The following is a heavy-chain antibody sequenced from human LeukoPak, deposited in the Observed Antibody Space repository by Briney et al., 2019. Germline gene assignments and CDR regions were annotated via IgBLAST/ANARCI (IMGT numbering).Heavy chain of an antibody. Sequence: GASVKVSCKAPGYTFTSYDINWVRQATGQGLEWMGWMNPNSGNTGYAQKFQGRVTMTRNTSISTAYMELSSLRSQDTAVYYCARSITVGGSAFGMDVWGQGTTVTVSS. J-gene: IGHJ6*02. CDR1: GYTFTSYD. CDR2: MNPNSGNT. D-gene: IGHD4-11*01. CDR3: ARSITVGGSAFGMDV. V-gene: IGHV1-8*01.